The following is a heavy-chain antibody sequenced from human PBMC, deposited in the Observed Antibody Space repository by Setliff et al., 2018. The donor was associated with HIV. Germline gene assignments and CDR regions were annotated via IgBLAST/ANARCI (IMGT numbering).Heavy chain of an antibody. CDR2: INPNSGDT. D-gene: IGHD2-15*01. J-gene: IGHJ3*02. CDR3: ARDKDGFDI. Sequence: ASVKVSCKASGYTFTGYYINWVRRAPGQGLEWMGRINPNSGDTNYTQSFQGRVTMTRDRSINKAYLELSSLKSDDTAVYYCARDKDGFDIWGQGTMVTVSS. V-gene: IGHV1-2*06. CDR1: GYTFTGYY.